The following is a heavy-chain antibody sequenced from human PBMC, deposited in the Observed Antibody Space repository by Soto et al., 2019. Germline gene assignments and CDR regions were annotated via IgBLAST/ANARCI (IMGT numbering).Heavy chain of an antibody. D-gene: IGHD6-6*01. Sequence: EVQLVESGGGLVKPGGSLRLSCAAYGFTFSTYSLNWVGQAPGKGLEWVSSISGGSNDIYYADSVRGRFTISRDNARDSLYLQMYSLSAEDTAIYFCATSIAAHLGYYTMDVWGQGTTVTVS. V-gene: IGHV3-21*01. J-gene: IGHJ6*02. CDR3: ATSIAAHLGYYTMDV. CDR2: ISGGSNDI. CDR1: GFTFSTYS.